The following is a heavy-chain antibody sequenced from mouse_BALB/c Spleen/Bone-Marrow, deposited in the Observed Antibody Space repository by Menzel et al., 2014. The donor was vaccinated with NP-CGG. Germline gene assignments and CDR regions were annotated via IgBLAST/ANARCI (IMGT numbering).Heavy chain of an antibody. V-gene: IGHV1-82*01. CDR1: GYAFSSSW. D-gene: IGHD1-1*01. J-gene: IGHJ3*01. Sequence: VKLMESGPELVKPGASVKISCKASGYAFSSSWMNWVKRRPGQGLEWIGRIYPGDGDTNYNGKFKGKATLTADKSSSTAYMQLSSLTSVDSAVYFCARSGSSWFAYWGQGTLVTVSA. CDR2: IYPGDGDT. CDR3: ARSGSSWFAY.